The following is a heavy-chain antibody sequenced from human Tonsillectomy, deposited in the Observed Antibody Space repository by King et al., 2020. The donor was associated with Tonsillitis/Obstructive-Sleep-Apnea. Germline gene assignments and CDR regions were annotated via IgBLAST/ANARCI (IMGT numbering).Heavy chain of an antibody. CDR3: ARGGTNYGSGTYNWFDP. J-gene: IGHJ5*02. CDR2: INHSGST. D-gene: IGHD3-10*01. CDR1: GGSFSGYY. Sequence: QVQLQQWGAGLLKPSETLSLTCAVYGGSFSGYYWSWIRQPPGKGLEWIGEINHSGSTNYNPSIKSRVTISVDTSKNQFSLKLSSVTAADTAVYYCARGGTNYGSGTYNWFDPWGQGTLVTVSS. V-gene: IGHV4-34*01.